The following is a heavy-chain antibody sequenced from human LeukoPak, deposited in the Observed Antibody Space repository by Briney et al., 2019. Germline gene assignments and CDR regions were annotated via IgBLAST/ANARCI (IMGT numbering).Heavy chain of an antibody. J-gene: IGHJ4*02. Sequence: GGSLRLSCAASGFTFSTYNMHWVRQAPGKGLEWVSSISGTSRSTYIYYADSVKGRFTISRDNAENSVYLQMNSLRAEDTAVYYCARPSINDYGDFGYWGQGTLVTVSS. CDR1: GFTFSTYN. D-gene: IGHD4-17*01. CDR3: ARPSINDYGDFGY. V-gene: IGHV3-21*01. CDR2: ISGTSRSTYI.